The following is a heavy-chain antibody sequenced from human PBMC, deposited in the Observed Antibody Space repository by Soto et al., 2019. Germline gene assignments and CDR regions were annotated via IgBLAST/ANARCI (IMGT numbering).Heavy chain of an antibody. CDR3: ARGGGHSVDY. D-gene: IGHD1-26*01. V-gene: IGHV3-7*01. Sequence: EVQLVESGGGLVQPGGSLRLSCAASGFTFSRYWMSWVRQAPGKGPEWVANIKEDGTEKYHVNSEEGRFTISRDNAKNSLNLQMNSLRAEDTAIYYCARGGGHSVDYWGQGTLVTVSS. CDR2: IKEDGTEK. CDR1: GFTFSRYW. J-gene: IGHJ4*02.